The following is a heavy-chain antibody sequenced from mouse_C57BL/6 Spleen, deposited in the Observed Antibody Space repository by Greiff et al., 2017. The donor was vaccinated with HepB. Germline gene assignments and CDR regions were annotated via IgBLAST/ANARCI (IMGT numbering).Heavy chain of an antibody. CDR3: ARSGYGSSYFAY. J-gene: IGHJ3*01. CDR2: IYPRSGNT. D-gene: IGHD1-1*01. Sequence: VQLQQSGAELARPGASVKLSCKASGYTFTSYGISWVKQRTGQGLEWIGEIYPRSGNTYYNEKFKGKATLTADKSSSTAYMELRSLTSEDSAVYFCARSGYGSSYFAYWGQGTLVTVSA. V-gene: IGHV1-81*01. CDR1: GYTFTSYG.